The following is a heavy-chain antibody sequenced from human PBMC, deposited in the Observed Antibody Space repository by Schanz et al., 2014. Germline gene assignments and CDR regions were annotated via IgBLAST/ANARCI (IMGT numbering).Heavy chain of an antibody. CDR3: ARDGFGGYLDS. D-gene: IGHD3-10*01. V-gene: IGHV3-7*03. CDR1: GFTFRSYW. Sequence: EVQLVESGGGLVQPGGSLRVSCAASGFTFRSYWMNWVRQAPGKGLEWVANIKQDGSDKHYVDSEKGRFTISRDNAKNSLYLQMNSLRAEDTAVYYCARDGFGGYLDSWGQGTLVTVSS. CDR2: IKQDGSDK. J-gene: IGHJ4*02.